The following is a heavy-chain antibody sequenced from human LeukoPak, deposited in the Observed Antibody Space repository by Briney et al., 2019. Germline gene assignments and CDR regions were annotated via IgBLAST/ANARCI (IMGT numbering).Heavy chain of an antibody. CDR1: GFTFSSYA. CDR3: AKGSIAARLRHFDY. V-gene: IGHV3-23*01. Sequence: GGSLRLSCAASGFTFSSYAVSWVRQAPGKGLEWVSAISGSGGSTYYADSVKGRFTISRENSKNTLYLQMNSLRAEDTAVYYCAKGSIAARLRHFDYWGQGTLVTVSS. D-gene: IGHD6-6*01. CDR2: ISGSGGST. J-gene: IGHJ4*02.